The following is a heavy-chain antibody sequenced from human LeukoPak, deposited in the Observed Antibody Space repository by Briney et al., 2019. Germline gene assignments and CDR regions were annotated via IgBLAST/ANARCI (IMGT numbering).Heavy chain of an antibody. Sequence: GGSLRLSCAASGFTFSSYAMHWVRQAPGEGLEWVAVISYDGSNKYYADSVKGRFTISRDNSKNTLYLQMNSLRAEDTAVYYCARGEDSGSYLVYWGQGTLVTVSS. J-gene: IGHJ4*02. CDR2: ISYDGSNK. D-gene: IGHD1-26*01. V-gene: IGHV3-30*14. CDR3: ARGEDSGSYLVY. CDR1: GFTFSSYA.